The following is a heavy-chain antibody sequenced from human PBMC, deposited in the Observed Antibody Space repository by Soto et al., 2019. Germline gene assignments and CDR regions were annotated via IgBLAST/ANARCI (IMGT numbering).Heavy chain of an antibody. J-gene: IGHJ5*02. Sequence: PXETLSITCAVSGGSISSGGYSWSWIRQPPGKGLEWIGYIYHSGSTYYNPSLKSRVTISVDRSKNQFSLKLSSVTAADTAVYYCARSPIAAAGPNWFDPWGQGTLVTVSS. CDR2: IYHSGST. D-gene: IGHD6-13*01. CDR1: GGSISSGGYS. V-gene: IGHV4-30-2*01. CDR3: ARSPIAAAGPNWFDP.